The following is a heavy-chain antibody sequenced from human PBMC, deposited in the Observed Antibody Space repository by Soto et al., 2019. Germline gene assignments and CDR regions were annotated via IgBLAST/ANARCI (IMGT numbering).Heavy chain of an antibody. CDR3: AREHWNYVRWFDP. J-gene: IGHJ5*02. CDR1: GFTFSSYA. D-gene: IGHD1-7*01. Sequence: QVQLVESGGGVVQPGRSLRLSCAASGFTFSSYAIHWVRQAPGKGLEWVAVISYDGSNKYYADSVKGRFTISRDNSKNTLYLQMNSLRAEDTAVYYCAREHWNYVRWFDPWGQGTLVTVSS. CDR2: ISYDGSNK. V-gene: IGHV3-30-3*01.